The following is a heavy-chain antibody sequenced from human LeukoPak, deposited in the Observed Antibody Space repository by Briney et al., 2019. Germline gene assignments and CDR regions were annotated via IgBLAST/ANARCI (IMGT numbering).Heavy chain of an antibody. J-gene: IGHJ4*02. CDR1: GYTFTVYY. CDR3: ARDQQLVLDFDY. V-gene: IGHV1-2*02. CDR2: INPNSGGT. Sequence: ASVKVSCKASGYTFTVYYMHWVRQAPGQGGEWMGWINPNSGGTNYAQKFQGRVTMTRDTSISTAYMELSRLRSDDTAVYYCARDQQLVLDFDYWGQGTLVTVSS. D-gene: IGHD6-13*01.